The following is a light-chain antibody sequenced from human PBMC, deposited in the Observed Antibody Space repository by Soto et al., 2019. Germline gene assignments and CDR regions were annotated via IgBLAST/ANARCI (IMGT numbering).Light chain of an antibody. CDR1: QGISSY. CDR2: GAS. J-gene: IGKJ2*01. V-gene: IGKV1-9*01. CDR3: HLYNTYSPT. Sequence: IQLTQSPTSLSASVGDGVTITCRASQGISSYLAWYQQKPGKAPRLLIYGASTLQSGVPSRFSGSGSGTDFTLTISSLQPEDSATYYCHLYNTYSPTLGQGTKLDI.